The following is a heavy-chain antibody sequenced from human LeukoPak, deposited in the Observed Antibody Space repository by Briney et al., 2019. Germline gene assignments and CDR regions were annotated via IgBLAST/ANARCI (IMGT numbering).Heavy chain of an antibody. J-gene: IGHJ6*02. Sequence: GASVKVPCKASGYTFTSYAMNWVRQAPGQGLEWMGWISAYNGNTNYAQKLQGRVTMTTDTSTSTAYMELRSLRSDDTAVYYCARMSYGSGSYYGMDVWGQGTTVTVSS. CDR2: ISAYNGNT. D-gene: IGHD3-10*01. CDR1: GYTFTSYA. CDR3: ARMSYGSGSYYGMDV. V-gene: IGHV1-18*01.